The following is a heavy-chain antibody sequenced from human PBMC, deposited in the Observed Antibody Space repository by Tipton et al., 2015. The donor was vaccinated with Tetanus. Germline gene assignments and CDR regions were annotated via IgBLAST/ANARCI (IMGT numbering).Heavy chain of an antibody. CDR2: VYTAGST. CDR1: GLTFHEHA. J-gene: IGHJ4*02. Sequence: SLRLSCAASGLTFHEHAMHWVRQAPGKGLEWVSTVYTAGSTYYAETVKGRFTISRDDSKNTLYLQMNSLRVEDTAVYYCARGPLGTGVFDYWGQGTLVSVST. CDR3: ARGPLGTGVFDY. V-gene: IGHV3-53*01. D-gene: IGHD7-27*01.